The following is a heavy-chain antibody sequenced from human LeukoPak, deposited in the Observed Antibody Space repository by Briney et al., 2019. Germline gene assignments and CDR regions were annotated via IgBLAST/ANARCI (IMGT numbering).Heavy chain of an antibody. J-gene: IGHJ3*02. CDR1: GFTFSSYA. CDR2: IKQDGSEK. V-gene: IGHV3-7*01. D-gene: IGHD6-13*01. CDR3: ASVPGIAAAGNDAFDI. Sequence: QPGRSLRLSCAASGFTFSSYAMHWVRQAPGKGLEWVAKIKQDGSEKYYGDSVKGRFTISRDNAKNSLYLQMNSLRAEDTAVYYCASVPGIAAAGNDAFDIWGQGTMVTVSS.